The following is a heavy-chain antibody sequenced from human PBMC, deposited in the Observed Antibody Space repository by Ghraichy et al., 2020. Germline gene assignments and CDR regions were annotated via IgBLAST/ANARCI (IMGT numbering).Heavy chain of an antibody. V-gene: IGHV3-23*01. CDR2: ISGSGGST. Sequence: GESLNISCAASGFTFSSYAMSWVRQAPGKGLEWVSAISGSGGSTYYADSVKGRFTISRDNSKNTLYLQMNSLRAEDTAVYYCAKIKSRHIGCAFDIWGQGTMVTVSS. J-gene: IGHJ3*02. CDR1: GFTFSSYA. CDR3: AKIKSRHIGCAFDI.